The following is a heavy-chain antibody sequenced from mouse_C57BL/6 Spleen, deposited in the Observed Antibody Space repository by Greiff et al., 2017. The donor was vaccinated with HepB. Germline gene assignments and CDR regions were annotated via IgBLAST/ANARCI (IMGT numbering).Heavy chain of an antibody. V-gene: IGHV1-76*01. CDR2: IYPGSGNT. Sequence: QVQLKESGAELVRPGASVKLSCKASGYTFTDYYINWVKQRPGQGLEWIARIYPGSGNTYYNEKFKGKATLTAEKSSSTAYMQLSSLTSEDSAVYFCARDLPYYYAMDYWGQGTSVTVSS. CDR1: GYTFTDYY. CDR3: ARDLPYYYAMDY. J-gene: IGHJ4*01.